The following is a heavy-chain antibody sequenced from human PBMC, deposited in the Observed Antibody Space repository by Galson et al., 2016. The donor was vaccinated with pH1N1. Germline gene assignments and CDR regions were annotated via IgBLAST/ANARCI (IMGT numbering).Heavy chain of an antibody. CDR2: IYPGDSDT. V-gene: IGHV5-51*01. J-gene: IGHJ4*02. D-gene: IGHD6-19*01. CDR3: ARRSAVAGVDY. CDR1: GYSFSSHW. Sequence: QSGAEVKKPGESLKISCQGSGYSFSSHWIGWVRQMPGKGLEWMGIIYPGDSDTKSSPSFQGQVTFSADKSINTAYLQWSSLKASDTAMYFCARRSAVAGVDYWGQGTLVTVSS.